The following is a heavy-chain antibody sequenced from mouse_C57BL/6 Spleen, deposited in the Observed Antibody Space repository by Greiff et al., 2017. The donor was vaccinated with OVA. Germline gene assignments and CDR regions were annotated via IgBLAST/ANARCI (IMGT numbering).Heavy chain of an antibody. CDR1: GYTFTSYW. Sequence: VQLQQPGAELVKPGASVKLSCKASGYTFTSYWMHWVKQRPGQGLEWIGMIHPNSGSTNYNEKFKSKATLTVDKSSSTAYMQLSSLTSEDSAVYYCARGFTTVVAPYFDYWGKGTTLTVSS. V-gene: IGHV1-64*01. CDR2: IHPNSGST. CDR3: ARGFTTVVAPYFDY. D-gene: IGHD1-1*01. J-gene: IGHJ2*01.